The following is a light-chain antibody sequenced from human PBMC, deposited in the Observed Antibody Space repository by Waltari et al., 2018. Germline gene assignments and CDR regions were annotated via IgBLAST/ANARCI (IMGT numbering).Light chain of an antibody. CDR1: QSINTW. J-gene: IGKJ3*01. V-gene: IGKV1-5*03. Sequence: DIRMTQFPSTLSASVGDRVTITCRASQSINTWLAWYQQRPGKAPKVLIYKASTLESGVPSRFSGSGSGTEFTLTIISLQPDDFATYYCQQYDSYLFTFGPGTTVDVK. CDR2: KAS. CDR3: QQYDSYLFT.